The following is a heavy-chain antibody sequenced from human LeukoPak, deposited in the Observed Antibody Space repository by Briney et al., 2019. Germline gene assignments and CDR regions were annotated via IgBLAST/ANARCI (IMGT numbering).Heavy chain of an antibody. J-gene: IGHJ4*02. CDR3: AKGGKWDVTPFDY. V-gene: IGHV3-23*01. CDR1: GFTSTSYS. CDR2: ISGGGGST. Sequence: GSLRLSCAASGFTSTSYSMNWVRQAPGKGLEWVSTISGGGGSTYYADSVKGRFTIPRDNSKNTLYLQVNSLRAEDTAVYYCAKGGKWDVTPFDYWGQGTLVTVSS. D-gene: IGHD1-26*01.